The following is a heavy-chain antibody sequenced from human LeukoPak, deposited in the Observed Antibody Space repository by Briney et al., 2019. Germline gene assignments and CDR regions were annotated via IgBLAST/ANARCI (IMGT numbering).Heavy chain of an antibody. CDR3: ARVERIAAAFDP. CDR2: IYSGGST. V-gene: IGHV3-53*01. Sequence: PGGSLRLSCAASGVSVSSNYMSWVRQAPGKGLEWVSVIYSGGSTYYADSVKGRFTISRDNSKNTLYLQMNSLRAEDTAVYYCARVERIAAAFDPWGQGTLVTVSS. CDR1: GVSVSSNY. D-gene: IGHD6-13*01. J-gene: IGHJ5*02.